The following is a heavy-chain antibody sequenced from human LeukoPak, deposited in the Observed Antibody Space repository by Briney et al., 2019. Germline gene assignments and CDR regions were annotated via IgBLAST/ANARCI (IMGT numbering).Heavy chain of an antibody. CDR3: ARDSSPRYSGYDWVF. D-gene: IGHD5-12*01. CDR2: INQDGSQT. V-gene: IGHV3-7*01. J-gene: IGHJ4*02. Sequence: PVGSLRLSCTASGFAFSDYWMSWVRQAPGKGLEWLANINQDGSQTSYVDSVRGRFTVSRDNAKNSLYLQMNSLGADDTAVYYCARDSSPRYSGYDWVFWGRGTLVTVSS. CDR1: GFAFSDYW.